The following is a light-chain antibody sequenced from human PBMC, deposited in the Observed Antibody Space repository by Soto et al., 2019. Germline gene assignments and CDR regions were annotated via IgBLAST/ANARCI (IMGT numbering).Light chain of an antibody. J-gene: IGLJ3*02. CDR3: SSYTAFSTWV. CDR2: EVS. Sequence: QSALTQPASVSGSPGQSITISCTGTRNDVGGYNYVSWYQQHPGKAPQLIIYEVSNRPSGVSHRFSGSKSGDTASLTISGLQAEDGADYYCSSYTAFSTWVFGGGTKVTVL. V-gene: IGLV2-14*01. CDR1: RNDVGGYNY.